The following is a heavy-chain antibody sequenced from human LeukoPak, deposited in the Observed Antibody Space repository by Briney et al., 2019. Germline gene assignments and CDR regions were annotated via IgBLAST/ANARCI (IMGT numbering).Heavy chain of an antibody. Sequence: GGSLRLSCAASGFTFSSYWMSWVRQAPGKGLEWVANIKQDGSEKYYVDSVKGRFTISRDNAKNSLYLQMNSLRAEDTAVYYCARGTIFGVVIASYYYYMDVWGKGTTVTVSS. CDR2: IKQDGSEK. J-gene: IGHJ6*03. D-gene: IGHD3-3*01. CDR3: ARGTIFGVVIASYYYYMDV. V-gene: IGHV3-7*01. CDR1: GFTFSSYW.